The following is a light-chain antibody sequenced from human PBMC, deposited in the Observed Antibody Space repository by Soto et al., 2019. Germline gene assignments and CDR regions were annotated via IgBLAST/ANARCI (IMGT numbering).Light chain of an antibody. J-gene: IGKJ4*01. CDR2: GAS. CDR3: QQYGNSPLT. V-gene: IGKV3-20*01. CDR1: QSVFSNF. Sequence: EIVLTQSPGTLSLSPGERATLSCRASQSVFSNFLAWFQQIPGQAPRLLIYGASNRAAGIPDRFSGSGSGTDFTLTISRREPEDFVVYYCQQYGNSPLTVGGGTKVEIK.